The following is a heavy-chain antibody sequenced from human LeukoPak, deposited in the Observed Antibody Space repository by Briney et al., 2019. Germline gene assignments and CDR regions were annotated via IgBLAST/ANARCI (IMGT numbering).Heavy chain of an antibody. V-gene: IGHV4-39*02. Sequence: SETLSLTCTVSGGSITSTSYSWGWIRQPPGKGLEWIGSIFHSGSTYYSPSLKSQVTISVDTSENHFSLKMSSVTAADTAVYYCAGRAIFGVDRSFDYWGQGTLVTVSS. J-gene: IGHJ4*02. CDR1: GGSITSTSYS. CDR3: AGRAIFGVDRSFDY. CDR2: IFHSGST. D-gene: IGHD3-3*01.